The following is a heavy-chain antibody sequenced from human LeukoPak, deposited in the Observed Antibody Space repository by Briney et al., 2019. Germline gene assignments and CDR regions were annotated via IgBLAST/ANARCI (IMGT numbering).Heavy chain of an antibody. CDR3: AREGAHIQAIDY. D-gene: IGHD2-21*01. CDR2: IIPIFGTA. Sequence: ASMKVSCKASGGTFSSYAISWVRQAPGQGLEWMGGIIPIFGTANYAQKFQGRVTITADESTSTAYMELSSLRSEDTAVYYCAREGAHIQAIDYWGQGTLVTVSS. J-gene: IGHJ4*02. V-gene: IGHV1-69*01. CDR1: GGTFSSYA.